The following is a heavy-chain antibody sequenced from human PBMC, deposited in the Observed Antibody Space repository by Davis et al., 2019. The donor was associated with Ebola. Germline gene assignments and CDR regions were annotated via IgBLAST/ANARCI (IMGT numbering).Heavy chain of an antibody. CDR2: IRAYNSNT. V-gene: IGHV1-18*01. CDR1: GYTFTSYG. Sequence: ASVKVSCKASGYTFTSYGISWVRQAPGQGLDWMGWIRAYNSNTDYAQKLQGRFTMTTDTSTSTSYMELRSLRSDDTAVYYCARYHSSSSLFYHGMDVWGQGTTVTVSS. D-gene: IGHD6-6*01. CDR3: ARYHSSSSLFYHGMDV. J-gene: IGHJ6*02.